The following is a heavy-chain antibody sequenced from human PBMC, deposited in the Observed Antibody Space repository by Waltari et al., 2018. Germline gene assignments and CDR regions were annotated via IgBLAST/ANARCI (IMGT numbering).Heavy chain of an antibody. Sequence: EVQLLESGGGLVQPGGSLRLSCAAYGFTFSRYAMSWVSHASGMVSDVLVAYSGMSRSTSYADSVKGRFTISKDNSKNTLYLQINSLRAEDTAVYYCAKDGGITMVRGVDGMDVWSQGTTVTVSS. J-gene: IGHJ6*02. D-gene: IGHD3-10*01. CDR1: GFTFSRYA. CDR2: YSGMSRST. V-gene: IGHV3-23*01. CDR3: AKDGGITMVRGVDGMDV.